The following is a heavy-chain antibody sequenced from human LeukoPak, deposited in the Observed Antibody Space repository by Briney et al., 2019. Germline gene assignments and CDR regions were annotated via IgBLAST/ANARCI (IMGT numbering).Heavy chain of an antibody. V-gene: IGHV4-38-2*02. Sequence: SETLSLTCSVSGYSISSGYYWGWIRQPPGKGLEWIASMYHSGTTNYNPSLKSRVTISVDTSKNQFSLKLSPVTAADTAVYYCARGEYSYGKYYYYYYMDVWGKGTTVTVSS. CDR3: ARGEYSYGKYYYYYYMDV. D-gene: IGHD5-18*01. CDR1: GYSISSGYY. J-gene: IGHJ6*03. CDR2: MYHSGTT.